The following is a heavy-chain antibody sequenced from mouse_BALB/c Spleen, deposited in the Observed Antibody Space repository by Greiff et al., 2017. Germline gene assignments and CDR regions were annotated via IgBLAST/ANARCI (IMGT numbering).Heavy chain of an antibody. J-gene: IGHJ4*01. CDR3: ARRPHYYGRAMDY. V-gene: IGHV3-8*02. D-gene: IGHD1-1*01. Sequence: EVKVVESGPSLVKPSQTLSLTCSVTGDSITSGYWNWIRKFPGNKLEYMGYISYSGSTYYNPSLKSRISITRDTSKNQYYLQLNSVTTEDTATYYCARRPHYYGRAMDYWGQGTSVTVSS. CDR1: GDSITSGY. CDR2: ISYSGST.